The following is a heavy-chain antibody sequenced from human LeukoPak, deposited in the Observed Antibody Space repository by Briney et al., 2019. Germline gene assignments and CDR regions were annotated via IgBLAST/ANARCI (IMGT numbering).Heavy chain of an antibody. V-gene: IGHV4-59*12. J-gene: IGHJ6*02. CDR3: ARDVHYGMDV. Sequence: SETLSLTCTVSGGSISSYYWSWMRQPPGKGLEWIGYIYYSGSTNYNPSLKSRVTISVDTSKNQFSLKLTSVTAADTAVYYCARDVHYGMDVWGQGTTVTVSS. CDR1: GGSISSYY. CDR2: IYYSGST.